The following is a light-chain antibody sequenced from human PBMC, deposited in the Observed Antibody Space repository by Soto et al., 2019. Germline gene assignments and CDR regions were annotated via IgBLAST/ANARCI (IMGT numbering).Light chain of an antibody. CDR3: QQYAGSPWT. Sequence: EIVLRQSPGTLSLSPGERATLSCRASQSVSSGYLVWYQQKPGQAPSLVIYGASSRATGIPDRFSGSGSGTDVTISISRLEAEDFAVYYCQQYAGSPWTFGQGTKVEIK. J-gene: IGKJ1*01. CDR1: QSVSSGY. CDR2: GAS. V-gene: IGKV3-20*01.